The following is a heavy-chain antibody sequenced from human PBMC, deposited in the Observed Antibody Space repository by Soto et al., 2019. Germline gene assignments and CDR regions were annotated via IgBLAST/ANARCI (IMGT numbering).Heavy chain of an antibody. D-gene: IGHD2-15*01. CDR3: AKDPRYCSGCSCYGDAFDI. J-gene: IGHJ3*02. CDR2: ISGSGGST. Sequence: GGSLRLSCAASGFTFSSYAMSWVRQAPGKGLEWVSAISGSGGSTYYADSVKGRFTISRDNSKNTLYLQMNSLRAEDTAVYYCAKDPRYCSGCSCYGDAFDIWGQGTMLTVSS. CDR1: GFTFSSYA. V-gene: IGHV3-23*01.